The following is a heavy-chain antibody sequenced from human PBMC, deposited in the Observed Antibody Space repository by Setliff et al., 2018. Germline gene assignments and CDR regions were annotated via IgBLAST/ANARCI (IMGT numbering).Heavy chain of an antibody. D-gene: IGHD2-2*01. Sequence: PSETLSLTCAVYSGSFSGYFWSWIRQPPGKGLEWIGEINHSGSTNYNPSLKSRVTISVDTSKNQFSLKLSSVTAADTAVYYCARGIGGYCSSMSCSNESWPWGQGTLATVSS. CDR1: SGSFSGYF. CDR3: ARGIGGYCSSMSCSNESWP. CDR2: INHSGST. J-gene: IGHJ5*02. V-gene: IGHV4-34*01.